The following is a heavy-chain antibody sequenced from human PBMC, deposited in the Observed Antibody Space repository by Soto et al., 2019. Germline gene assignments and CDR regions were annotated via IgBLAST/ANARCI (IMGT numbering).Heavy chain of an antibody. CDR1: GFTFSGYP. Sequence: PGGSLRLSCAASGFTFSGYPMTWVRRAPGQGLEWVSSVDNGRGVTAYYSDSVRGRLTVSRDNAKNTLFLQMNSLRAEDTATYYCAKYSAIGSRYFDLWGQGTLVTVSS. CDR3: AKYSAIGSRYFDL. CDR2: DNGRGVTA. J-gene: IGHJ4*02. D-gene: IGHD5-18*01. V-gene: IGHV3-23*01.